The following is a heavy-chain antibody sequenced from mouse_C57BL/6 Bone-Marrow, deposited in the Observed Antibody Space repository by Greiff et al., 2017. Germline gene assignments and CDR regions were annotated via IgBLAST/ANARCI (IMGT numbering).Heavy chain of an antibody. CDR2: FYPGSGSI. CDR3: ARQNDYYGSSYGYFDV. CDR1: GYTFTEYT. V-gene: IGHV1-62-2*01. J-gene: IGHJ1*03. Sequence: QVQLQQSGAELVKPGASVKLSCKASGYTFTEYTIHWVKQRSGQGLEWIGWFYPGSGSIKYNEKFKDKATLTVGKSSSTVYMELSRLTSEDSAVYFCARQNDYYGSSYGYFDVWGTGTTVTVSS. D-gene: IGHD1-1*01.